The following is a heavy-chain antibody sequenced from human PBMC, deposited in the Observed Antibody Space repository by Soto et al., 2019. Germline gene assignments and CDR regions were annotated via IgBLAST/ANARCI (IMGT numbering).Heavy chain of an antibody. V-gene: IGHV4-39*01. CDR3: ARNNIAVAGTGRRIDP. CDR2: IYYSGST. D-gene: IGHD6-19*01. J-gene: IGHJ5*02. Sequence: DTLSLTCTVSGGPISSSSYYWGWIRQPPGKGLEWIGSIYYSGSTYYNPSLKSRVTISVDTSKNQFSLKLSSVTAADTAVYYCARNNIAVAGTGRRIDPRRQGTLVTVSS. CDR1: GGPISSSSYY.